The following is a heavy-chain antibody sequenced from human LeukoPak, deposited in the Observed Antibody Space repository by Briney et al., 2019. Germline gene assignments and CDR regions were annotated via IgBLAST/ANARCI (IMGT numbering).Heavy chain of an antibody. D-gene: IGHD3-10*02. Sequence: GGSLRLSCAASGFTFSSYVMSWVRQAPGKGLEWVSAISGSGGSTYYADSVKGRFTISRDNSKNTLYLQMNSLRAEDTAVYYCAKAVTMWQLTGNWFDPWGQGTLVTVSS. CDR2: ISGSGGST. V-gene: IGHV3-23*01. CDR1: GFTFSSYV. J-gene: IGHJ5*02. CDR3: AKAVTMWQLTGNWFDP.